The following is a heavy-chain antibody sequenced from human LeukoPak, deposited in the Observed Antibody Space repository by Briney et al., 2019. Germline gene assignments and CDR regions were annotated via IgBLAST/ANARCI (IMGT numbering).Heavy chain of an antibody. CDR3: ARGDYYDSSGPEN. Sequence: PGGSLRLSCAASGFTFSSYGTHWVRQAPGKGLEWVAVIWYDGSNKYYADSVKGRFTISRDNSKNTLYLQMNSLRAEDTAVYYCARGDYYDSSGPENWGQGTLVTVSS. D-gene: IGHD3-22*01. CDR2: IWYDGSNK. J-gene: IGHJ4*02. V-gene: IGHV3-33*01. CDR1: GFTFSSYG.